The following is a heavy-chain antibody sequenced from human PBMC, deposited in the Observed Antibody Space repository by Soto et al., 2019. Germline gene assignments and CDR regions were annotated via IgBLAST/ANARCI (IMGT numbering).Heavy chain of an antibody. CDR3: AKDPPDMVRGVTNWFDP. V-gene: IGHV3-7*05. CDR2: IKKDGSEK. J-gene: IGHJ5*02. Sequence: PGVSLRLSCVASGITFSNYWMSWVRQAPGKRLEWVANIKKDGSEKQYVDSVKGRFTISRDNTKNSLSLQMNSLRAEDTAVYYCAKDPPDMVRGVTNWFDPWGQGTLVTVSS. CDR1: GITFSNYW. D-gene: IGHD3-10*01.